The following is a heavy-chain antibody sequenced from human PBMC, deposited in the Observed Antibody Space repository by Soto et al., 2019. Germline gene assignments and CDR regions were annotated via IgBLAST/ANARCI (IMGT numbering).Heavy chain of an antibody. Sequence: QVQLQQWGAGLLKPSETLSLTCAVYGGSFSGYYWSWIRQPPGKGLEWIGEINHSGSTNYNPSLKSRVTISVDTPKNQFSLKLSSVTAADTAVYYCARGPPYYYGSGSYEYFQHWGQGTLVTVSS. CDR2: INHSGST. J-gene: IGHJ1*01. CDR3: ARGPPYYYGSGSYEYFQH. D-gene: IGHD3-10*01. V-gene: IGHV4-34*01. CDR1: GGSFSGYY.